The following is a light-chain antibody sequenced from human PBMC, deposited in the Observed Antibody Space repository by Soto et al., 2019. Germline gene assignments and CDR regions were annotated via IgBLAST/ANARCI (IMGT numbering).Light chain of an antibody. CDR1: QSVSSSY. J-gene: IGKJ4*01. V-gene: IGKV3-20*01. Sequence: EIVLTQSPGTLSLSPGERATLSCRASQSVSSSYLVWYQQKPGQAPRLLIYGASSRPTGIPDRFSGSGSGTDLTLTTSRLEPEYFAVYFCQQYYTSPLTFGGGTKVEIK. CDR3: QQYYTSPLT. CDR2: GAS.